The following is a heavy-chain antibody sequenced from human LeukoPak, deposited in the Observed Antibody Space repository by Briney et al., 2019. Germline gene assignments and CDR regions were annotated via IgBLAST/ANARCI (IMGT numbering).Heavy chain of an antibody. V-gene: IGHV3-23*01. CDR1: GFTFSSYA. CDR3: AKDVQAAAGFYFDS. J-gene: IGHJ4*02. Sequence: GSPRLSCAASGFTFSSYAMSWVRQAPGKGLEWVSSISAGGTNTYYAGSVKGRCTISRDNSKNTLYLQMNSLRAEDTAVYFCAKDVQAAAGFYFDSWGRGTLVTVSS. CDR2: ISAGGTNT. D-gene: IGHD6-13*01.